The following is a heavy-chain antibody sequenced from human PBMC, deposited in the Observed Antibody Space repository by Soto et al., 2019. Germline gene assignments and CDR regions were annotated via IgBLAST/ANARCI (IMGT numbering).Heavy chain of an antibody. CDR1: GGTFSSYT. J-gene: IGHJ5*02. CDR3: GLQRLYCSGGSCYSGQATAFDP. Sequence: SVKVSCKASGGTFSSYTISWVRQAPGQGLEWMGRIIPILGIANYAQKFQGRVTITADKSTSTAYMELSSLRSEDTAVYYCGLQRLYCSGGSCYSGQATAFDPWGQGTLVTVSS. D-gene: IGHD2-15*01. V-gene: IGHV1-69*02. CDR2: IIPILGIA.